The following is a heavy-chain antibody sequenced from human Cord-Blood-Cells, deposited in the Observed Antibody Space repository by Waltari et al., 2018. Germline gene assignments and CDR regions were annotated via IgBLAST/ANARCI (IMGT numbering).Heavy chain of an antibody. Sequence: QLQLQESGPGLVKPSETLSLTCTVSGGSISSSSYYWGWIRQPPGKGLEWIGSIYYRGSAYNHPSLKSRVTISVDTSKNEFSRKLSSVTAADSAVYYCARQPEYCGSGYYLDYWGQVTLVTVSS. V-gene: IGHV4-39*01. D-gene: IGHD3-3*01. J-gene: IGHJ4*02. CDR2: IYYRGSA. CDR1: GGSISSSSYY. CDR3: ARQPEYCGSGYYLDY.